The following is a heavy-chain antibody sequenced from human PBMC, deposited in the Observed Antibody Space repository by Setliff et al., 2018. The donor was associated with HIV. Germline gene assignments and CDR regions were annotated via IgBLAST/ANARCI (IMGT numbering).Heavy chain of an antibody. D-gene: IGHD4-4*01. CDR3: AKDQGTTVTTWDH. CDR1: GFTFNNND. Sequence: GGSLRLSCAASGFTFNNNDMTWVRQVPGKGLEWVSSISYSGDNRYYADSVKGRFTISRDSSKNTVYPQMNSLRAEDTAVYYCAKDQGTTVTTWDHWGQGTLVTVSS. V-gene: IGHV3-23*01. J-gene: IGHJ4*02. CDR2: ISYSGDNR.